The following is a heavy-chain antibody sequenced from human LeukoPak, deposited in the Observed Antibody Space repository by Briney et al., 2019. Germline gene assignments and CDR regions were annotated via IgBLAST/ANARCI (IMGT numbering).Heavy chain of an antibody. J-gene: IGHJ4*02. V-gene: IGHV1-46*01. Sequence: ASGTVSFTASGDTFTNYYMHWLRQGPGQGLELMGIIKSSDYSTTYAQKFQGRVTMTRDTSTSTVYMELSSLRSEDTAVYYCARDSSRWSFDYWGQGTLVTVSS. CDR1: GDTFTNYY. CDR3: ARDSSRWSFDY. D-gene: IGHD6-13*01. CDR2: IKSSDYST.